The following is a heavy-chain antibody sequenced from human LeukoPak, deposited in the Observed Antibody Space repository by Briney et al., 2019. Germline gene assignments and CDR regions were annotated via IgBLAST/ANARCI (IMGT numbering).Heavy chain of an antibody. V-gene: IGHV5-51*01. CDR3: ARQKRVAGPVDY. Sequence: GASVKISCKDSGYSFTSYWIGWVRQMPGKSMEWMGIIYPGDSDTRYSPSFQGQVTISADKSIRTAYLQWSSLKASDTAMYYCARQKRVAGPVDYWGQGTLVTVSS. CDR1: GYSFTSYW. D-gene: IGHD6-19*01. CDR2: IYPGDSDT. J-gene: IGHJ4*02.